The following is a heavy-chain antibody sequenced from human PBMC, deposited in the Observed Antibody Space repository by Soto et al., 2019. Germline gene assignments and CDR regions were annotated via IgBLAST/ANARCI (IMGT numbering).Heavy chain of an antibody. V-gene: IGHV1-69*13. CDR2: IIPIFGTA. Sequence: SVKVSCKASGGTFSSYAISWVRQAPGQGLEWMGGIIPIFGTANYAQKFQGRVTITADESTSTAYMELSSLRSEDTAVYYCARGNAIVGATGGYYYYGMDVWGQGTTVTVSS. CDR1: GGTFSSYA. CDR3: ARGNAIVGATGGYYYYGMDV. J-gene: IGHJ6*02. D-gene: IGHD1-26*01.